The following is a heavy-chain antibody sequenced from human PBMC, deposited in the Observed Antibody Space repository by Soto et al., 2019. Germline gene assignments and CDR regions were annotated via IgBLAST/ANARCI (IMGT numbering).Heavy chain of an antibody. D-gene: IGHD6-19*01. V-gene: IGHV1-18*01. Sequence: QVQLVQSGAEVKKPGASVKVSCKASGYTFTSYGISWVRQAPGQGLEWMGWISAYNGNTNYAQKLQGRVTMTTDTSXSXAXXXXXXXXXDDTAVXYXARDLAVGLVDYWGQGTLVTVSS. J-gene: IGHJ4*02. CDR1: GYTFTSYG. CDR2: ISAYNGNT. CDR3: ARDLAVGLVDY.